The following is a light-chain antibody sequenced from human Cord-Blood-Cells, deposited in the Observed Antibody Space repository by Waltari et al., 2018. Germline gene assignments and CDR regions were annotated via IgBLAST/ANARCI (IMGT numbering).Light chain of an antibody. CDR2: GAS. J-gene: IGKJ1*01. CDR1: QSVSSN. CDR3: QQYNNWPWT. Sequence: EIVLTQSPATLSVSPGARATLSCRARQSVSSNLAWYQQKPGQAPRLLIYGASTRATGSPARFSGSGSGTEFTLTISSLQSEDFAVYYCQQYNNWPWTFGQGTKVEIK. V-gene: IGKV3-15*01.